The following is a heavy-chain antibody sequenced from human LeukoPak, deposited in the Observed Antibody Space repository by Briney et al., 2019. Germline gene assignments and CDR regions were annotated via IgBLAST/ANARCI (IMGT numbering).Heavy chain of an antibody. CDR1: GVSISDGRYY. V-gene: IGHV4-31*03. CDR2: KYYSGSA. J-gene: IGHJ3*02. Sequence: SQTLSLACSVSGVSISDGRYYWTWIRRRPGKGLEWIGYKYYSGSAKYDPSLKSRLTISIDTPKNQFSLHLSSVTAADTAMYYCATPYCSSLSCLDVFNIWGQGTMVTVPS. CDR3: ATPYCSSLSCLDVFNI. D-gene: IGHD2-2*01.